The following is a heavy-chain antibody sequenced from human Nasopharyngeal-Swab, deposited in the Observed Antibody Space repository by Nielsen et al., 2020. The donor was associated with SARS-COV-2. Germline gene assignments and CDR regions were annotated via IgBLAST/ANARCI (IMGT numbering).Heavy chain of an antibody. J-gene: IGHJ6*02. Sequence: SETLSLTCAVYGGSFRGYYWSWIRQPPGKGLEWFGEINHSGSTNYNPSLKSRVTISVDTSKNQFSLKLSSVTAADTAVYYCARGSPRGGGSYSWAKYYYYGMDVWGQGTTVTVSS. V-gene: IGHV4-34*01. CDR3: ARGSPRGGGSYSWAKYYYYGMDV. CDR1: GGSFRGYY. CDR2: INHSGST. D-gene: IGHD2-21*02.